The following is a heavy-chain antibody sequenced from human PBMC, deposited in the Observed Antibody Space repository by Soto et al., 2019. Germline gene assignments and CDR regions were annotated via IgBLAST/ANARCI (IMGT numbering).Heavy chain of an antibody. V-gene: IGHV3-23*01. Sequence: GGSLRLSCAASGFTFSSYAMSWVRQAPGKGLEWVSGISGSGGNKYYADSVKGRFTISRDNSKNTLYLQMNSLRAEDTAVYYCANDYYDFWSGYTFDYWGQGTLVTVSS. CDR1: GFTFSSYA. CDR3: ANDYYDFWSGYTFDY. D-gene: IGHD3-3*01. CDR2: ISGSGGNK. J-gene: IGHJ4*02.